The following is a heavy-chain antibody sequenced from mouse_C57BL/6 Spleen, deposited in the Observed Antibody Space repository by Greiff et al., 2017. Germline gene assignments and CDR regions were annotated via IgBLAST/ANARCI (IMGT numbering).Heavy chain of an antibody. V-gene: IGHV1-81*01. CDR2: IYPRSGNT. J-gene: IGHJ3*01. Sequence: VQLQQSGAELARPGASVKLSCKASGYTFTSYGISWVKQRTGQGLEWIGEIYPRSGNTYYTEKFKGKATLTADKSSSTAYMELRSLTSEDSAVYFCARHDGMAWFAYWGQGTLVTVSA. CDR1: GYTFTSYG. CDR3: ARHDGMAWFAY. D-gene: IGHD2-3*01.